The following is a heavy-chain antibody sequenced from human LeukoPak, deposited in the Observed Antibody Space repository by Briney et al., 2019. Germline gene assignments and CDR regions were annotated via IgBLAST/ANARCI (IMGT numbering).Heavy chain of an antibody. Sequence: SVKVSCKASGGTFSSYAISWVRQAPGQGLEWMGGIIPIFGTANYAQKFQGRVTITADESTSTAYMELSSLRSEDTAVYYCASRDHYYGSGSYSGVDYWGQGTLVTVSS. CDR2: IIPIFGTA. CDR1: GGTFSSYA. CDR3: ASRDHYYGSGSYSGVDY. J-gene: IGHJ4*02. D-gene: IGHD3-10*01. V-gene: IGHV1-69*13.